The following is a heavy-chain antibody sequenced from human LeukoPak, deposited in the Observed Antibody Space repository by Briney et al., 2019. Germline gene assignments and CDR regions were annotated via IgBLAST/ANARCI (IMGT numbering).Heavy chain of an antibody. D-gene: IGHD3-22*01. J-gene: IGHJ4*02. CDR2: IIPILGIA. CDR3: ARALEYYYDSSGYYPLKY. Sequence: SVKVSCKASGGTFSSYAISWVRQAPGQGLEWMGRIIPILGIANYAQKFQGRVTITADKSTSTAYMELSSLRSEDTAVYYCARALEYYYDSSGYYPLKYWGQGTLVTVSS. V-gene: IGHV1-69*04. CDR1: GGTFSSYA.